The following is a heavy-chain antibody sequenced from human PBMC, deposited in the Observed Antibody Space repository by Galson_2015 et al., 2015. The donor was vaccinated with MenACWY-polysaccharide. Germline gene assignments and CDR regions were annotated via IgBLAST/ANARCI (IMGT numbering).Heavy chain of an antibody. CDR2: INQPGRDK. J-gene: IGHJ4*02. Sequence: SLRLSCAASGFSFSTYWMSWVRQAPGKGLEWVANINQPGRDKYYVDSVRGRFTISRDNAKNSVYLQMDSLRAEDTAVYCCARPSSGGSYYNDWGQGTLVTVSS. D-gene: IGHD2-15*01. CDR1: GFSFSTYW. V-gene: IGHV3-7*01. CDR3: ARPSSGGSYYND.